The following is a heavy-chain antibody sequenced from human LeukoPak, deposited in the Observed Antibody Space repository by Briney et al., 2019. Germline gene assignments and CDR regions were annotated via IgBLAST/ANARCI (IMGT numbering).Heavy chain of an antibody. CDR3: ARFPEYSGFDY. D-gene: IGHD6-6*01. CDR2: IWYDGSSK. V-gene: IGHV3-33*01. CDR1: GFTFSNYG. Sequence: PGRSLRLSCAASGFTFSNYGMHWVRQAPGKGLEWVSFIWYDGSSKYYADSVKGRFTVSRDNSKNTLYLQMNSLRAEDTAVYYCARFPEYSGFDYWGQGTLVTVSS. J-gene: IGHJ4*02.